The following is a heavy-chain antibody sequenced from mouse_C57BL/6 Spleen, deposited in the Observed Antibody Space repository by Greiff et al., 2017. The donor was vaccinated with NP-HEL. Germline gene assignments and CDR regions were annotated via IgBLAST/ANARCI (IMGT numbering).Heavy chain of an antibody. V-gene: IGHV1-31*01. Sequence: EVKLMESGPELVKPGASVKISCKASGYSFTGYYMHWVKQSHGNILDWIGYIYPYNGVSSYNQKFKGKATLTVDKPSSTAYMQLSSLTSEDSAVYYCARSGGYYSYFDYWGQGTTLTVSS. J-gene: IGHJ2*01. CDR1: GYSFTGYY. D-gene: IGHD2-3*01. CDR2: IYPYNGVS. CDR3: ARSGGYYSYFDY.